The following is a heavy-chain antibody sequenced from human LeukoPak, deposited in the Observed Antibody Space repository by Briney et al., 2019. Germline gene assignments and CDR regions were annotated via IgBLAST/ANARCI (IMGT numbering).Heavy chain of an antibody. CDR3: ARGWVDIVATTPYNWFDP. Sequence: SETLSLTCTVSGGSISSGGYYWSWIRQHPGTGLEWIGYIYYSGSTYYNPSLKSRVTISVDTSKNQFSLKLSSVTAADTAVYYCARGWVDIVATTPYNWFDPWGQGTLVTVSS. CDR1: GGSISSGGYY. V-gene: IGHV4-31*03. CDR2: IYYSGST. J-gene: IGHJ5*02. D-gene: IGHD5-12*01.